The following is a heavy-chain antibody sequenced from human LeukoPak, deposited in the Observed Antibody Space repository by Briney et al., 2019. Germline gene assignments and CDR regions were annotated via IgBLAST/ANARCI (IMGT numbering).Heavy chain of an antibody. V-gene: IGHV3-7*01. D-gene: IGHD6-6*01. CDR3: ARAPARARLDY. CDR2: IKLDGSEQ. J-gene: IGHJ4*02. CDR1: GFTFSRYW. Sequence: PGGSLRLSCAASGFTFSRYWMYWVRQAPGKGLEWVASIKLDGSEQYYVDSVKGRFTISRDNAKSPLYLQMNSLGAEDTAVYYCARAPARARLDYWGQGTLVTVSS.